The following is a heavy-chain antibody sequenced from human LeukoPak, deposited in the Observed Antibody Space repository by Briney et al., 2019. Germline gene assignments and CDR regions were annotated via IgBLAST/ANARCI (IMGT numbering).Heavy chain of an antibody. CDR2: INPNSGGT. D-gene: IGHD1-26*01. J-gene: IGHJ4*02. CDR1: GYTFTGYY. CDR3: ARDEGGYGGTYYGYFDY. V-gene: IGHV1-2*02. Sequence: ASVKVSCKASGYTFTGYYMHWVRQAPGQGLEWMGWINPNSGGTNYAQKFQGRVTMTRDTSISTAHMELSGLRSDDTAVYYCARDEGGYGGTYYGYFDYWGQGTLVTVSS.